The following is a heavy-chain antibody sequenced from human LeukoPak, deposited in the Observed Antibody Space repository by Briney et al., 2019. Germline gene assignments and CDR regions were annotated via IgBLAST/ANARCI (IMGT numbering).Heavy chain of an antibody. Sequence: PSETLSCNCTVSGGSISSYYWSWIRQPPGKGLEWIGYIYYSGSTNYNPSLKSRVTISVDTSKNQFSLKLSSVTAADTAVYYCARGEEWLGELDYWGQGTLVTVSS. CDR2: IYYSGST. CDR1: GGSISSYY. CDR3: ARGEEWLGELDY. J-gene: IGHJ4*02. D-gene: IGHD6-19*01. V-gene: IGHV4-59*01.